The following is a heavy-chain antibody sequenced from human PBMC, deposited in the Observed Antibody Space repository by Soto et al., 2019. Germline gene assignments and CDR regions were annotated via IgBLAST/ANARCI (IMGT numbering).Heavy chain of an antibody. Sequence: EVHLVESGGGLVQPGGSLILSCVVSGFSFSDSAMHWVRQASGKGLQWVGRIRSKPNNYATAYDESVKGRFTISRDDSKNTAYLQMNSLKTEDTAVYYCTRHAVDYWGQGTLVTVSP. CDR2: IRSKPNNYAT. CDR3: TRHAVDY. D-gene: IGHD6-19*01. CDR1: GFSFSDSA. J-gene: IGHJ4*02. V-gene: IGHV3-73*02.